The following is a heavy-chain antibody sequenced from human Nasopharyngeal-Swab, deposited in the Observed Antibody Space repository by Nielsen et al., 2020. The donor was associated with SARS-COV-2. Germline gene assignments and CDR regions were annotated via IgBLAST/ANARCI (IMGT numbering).Heavy chain of an antibody. Sequence: GESLKISCATSGFTSTTYWMSWVRQAPGKGLEWVANINQDGSTKYYVDSVKGRFTISRDNTKNSVSLQMNSLRAEDTAVYYCAKLPLPQSYSGSYHDYWGQGTLVTVSS. V-gene: IGHV3-7*02. CDR1: GFTSTTYW. CDR2: INQDGSTK. D-gene: IGHD1-26*01. CDR3: AKLPLPQSYSGSYHDY. J-gene: IGHJ4*02.